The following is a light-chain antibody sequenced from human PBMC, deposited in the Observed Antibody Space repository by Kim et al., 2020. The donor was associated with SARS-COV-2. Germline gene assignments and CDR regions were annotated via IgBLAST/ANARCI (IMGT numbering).Light chain of an antibody. CDR1: QSILYSSNNKNY. CDR3: QQYYSTPLT. V-gene: IGKV4-1*01. Sequence: DIVMTQSPDSLAVSLGERAAINYKSSQSILYSSNNKNYLAWYQQKPGQPPRLLIYWASTRESGVPDRFSGSGSGTDFTLTISSLQAEDVAVYYCQQYYSTPLTFGGGTKGDIK. J-gene: IGKJ4*01. CDR2: WAS.